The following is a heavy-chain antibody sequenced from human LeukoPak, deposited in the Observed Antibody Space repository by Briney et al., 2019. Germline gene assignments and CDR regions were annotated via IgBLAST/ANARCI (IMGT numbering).Heavy chain of an antibody. V-gene: IGHV3-53*01. J-gene: IGHJ3*02. CDR3: ARGTITFGTGGAYDI. Sequence: GGSLRLSCAASGFTVSSSYMSWVRQAPGKGLEWVSVVYSGGSTYYAGSVKGRFTISRDNSKNTLYLQMNSLRAEDTAVYYCARGTITFGTGGAYDIWGQGTMVTVSS. D-gene: IGHD3-16*01. CDR1: GFTVSSSY. CDR2: VYSGGST.